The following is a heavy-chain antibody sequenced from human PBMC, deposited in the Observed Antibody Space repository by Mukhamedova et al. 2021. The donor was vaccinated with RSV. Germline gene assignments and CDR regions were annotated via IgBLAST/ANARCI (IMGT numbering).Heavy chain of an antibody. D-gene: IGHD2-2*01. V-gene: IGHV3-30-3*02. CDR3: AKDGMVPAAMWEYYFDY. Sequence: SNGINAEYMGGRFTISRDNSKNTLYLQMNSLRAEDTAVYYCAKDGMVPAAMWEYYFDYWGQGTLVTVSS. CDR2: SNG. J-gene: IGHJ4*02.